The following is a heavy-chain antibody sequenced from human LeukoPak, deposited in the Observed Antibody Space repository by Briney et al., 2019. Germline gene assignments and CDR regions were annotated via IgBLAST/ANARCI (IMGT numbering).Heavy chain of an antibody. CDR3: ARTALLWFGELPPND. CDR1: GGSFSGYY. D-gene: IGHD3-10*01. V-gene: IGHV4-34*01. CDR2: INHSGST. Sequence: PSETLSLTCAVYGGSFSGYYWSWIRQPPGKGLEWIGEINHSGSTNYNPSLKSRVTISVDTSKNQFSLKLSSVTAADTAVYYCARTALLWFGELPPNDWGQGTLVTVSS. J-gene: IGHJ4*02.